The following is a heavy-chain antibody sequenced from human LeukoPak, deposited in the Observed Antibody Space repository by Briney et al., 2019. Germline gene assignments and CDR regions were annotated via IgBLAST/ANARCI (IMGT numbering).Heavy chain of an antibody. CDR2: MNPNSGNT. CDR1: GYTFTSYD. V-gene: IGHV1-8*03. Sequence: ASVKVSCKASGYTFTSYDINWVRQATGQGLEWMGWMNPNSGNTGYAQKFQGRVTITRNTSIGTAYMELSSLRSEDTAVYYCASGGGAYYYGSGSLRYGMDVWGQGTTVTVSS. J-gene: IGHJ6*02. D-gene: IGHD3-10*01. CDR3: ASGGGAYYYGSGSLRYGMDV.